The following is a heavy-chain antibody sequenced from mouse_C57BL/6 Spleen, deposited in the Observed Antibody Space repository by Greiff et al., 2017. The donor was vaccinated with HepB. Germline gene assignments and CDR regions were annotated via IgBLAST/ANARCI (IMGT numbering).Heavy chain of an antibody. D-gene: IGHD1-1*01. CDR1: GYSITSGYY. Sequence: EVQLQESGPGLVKPSQSLSLTCSVTGYSITSGYYWNWIRQFPGNKLEWMGYISYGGSNNYNPSLKNRISITRDTSKNQFFLKLNSVTTEDTATYYCASHTVVGMDYWGQGTSVTVSS. J-gene: IGHJ4*01. CDR2: ISYGGSN. CDR3: ASHTVVGMDY. V-gene: IGHV3-6*01.